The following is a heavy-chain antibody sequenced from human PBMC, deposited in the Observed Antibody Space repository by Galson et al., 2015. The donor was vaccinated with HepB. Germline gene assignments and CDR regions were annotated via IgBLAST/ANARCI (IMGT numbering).Heavy chain of an antibody. CDR3: ARHPGRGSVGYAFDL. CDR2: IYYSGDT. V-gene: IGHV4-59*08. J-gene: IGHJ4*02. Sequence: ETLSLTCSVSHGSINNYYWSWIRQSPGNRLEWIGYIYYSGDTTYNPSLGYRVGMSVDTSVNQVSLWLTSVTAADTAAYYCARHPGRGSVGYAFDLWGQGTLVTVSA. CDR1: HGSINNYY. D-gene: IGHD2-2*01.